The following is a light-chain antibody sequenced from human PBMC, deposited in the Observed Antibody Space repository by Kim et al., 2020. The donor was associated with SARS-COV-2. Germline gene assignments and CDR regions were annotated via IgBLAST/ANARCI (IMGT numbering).Light chain of an antibody. CDR1: NNGGRR. CDR2: YDS. CDR3: QVWDNGSDQEV. Sequence: QGKPARIRCRGNNNGGRRVHWYQQKPGQAPVLVIYYDSDRPSGIPGRFSGSNSGTTATLTINRVEAGDEADYYCQVWDNGSDQEVFGGGTQLTVL. J-gene: IGLJ2*01. V-gene: IGLV3-21*04.